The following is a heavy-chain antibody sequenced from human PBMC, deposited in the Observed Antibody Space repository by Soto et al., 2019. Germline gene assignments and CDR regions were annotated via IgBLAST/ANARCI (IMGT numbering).Heavy chain of an antibody. V-gene: IGHV3-30*18. Sequence: QVQLVESGGGVVQPGRSLRLSCAASGFTFSSYGMHWVRQAPGKGLEWVAVISYDGSNKYYADSVKGRFTISRDNSKNTLYLQMNSLRAEDTAVYYCAKSPDFWSGYSYYYYGMDVW. D-gene: IGHD3-3*01. J-gene: IGHJ6*01. CDR2: ISYDGSNK. CDR1: GFTFSSYG. CDR3: AKSPDFWSGYSYYYYGMDV.